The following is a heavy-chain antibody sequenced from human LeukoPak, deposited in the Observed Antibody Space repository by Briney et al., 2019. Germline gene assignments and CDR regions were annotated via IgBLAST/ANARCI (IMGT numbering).Heavy chain of an antibody. D-gene: IGHD4-17*01. CDR1: GGSISSYY. J-gene: IGHJ4*02. Sequence: SETLSLTCTVSGGSISSYYWSWIRQPPGKGLEWIGYIYYSGSTNYNPSLKSRVTISVDTSKNQFSLKLSSVTAADTAVYYCARHDYGDYESYFDYWGQGTLVTVSS. CDR2: IYYSGST. V-gene: IGHV4-59*08. CDR3: ARHDYGDYESYFDY.